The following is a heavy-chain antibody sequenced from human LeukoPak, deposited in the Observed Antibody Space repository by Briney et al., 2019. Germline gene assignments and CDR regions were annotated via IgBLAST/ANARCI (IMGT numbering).Heavy chain of an antibody. D-gene: IGHD4-23*01. CDR3: AKRHDYAGSGLDT. J-gene: IGHJ5*02. Sequence: GGSLRLSCAASGFTFSNFGMHWVRQSPGKGLEWVAVIWYDGSYQYYADSVKGRFTISRDNSKNILYLQMNSLRPEDTAVYYCAKRHDYAGSGLDTWGQGTLVTVSS. CDR1: GFTFSNFG. V-gene: IGHV3-33*03. CDR2: IWYDGSYQ.